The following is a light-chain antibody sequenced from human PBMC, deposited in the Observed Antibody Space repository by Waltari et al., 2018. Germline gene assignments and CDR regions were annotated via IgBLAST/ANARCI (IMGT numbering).Light chain of an antibody. CDR1: RDISNY. J-gene: IGKJ4*01. Sequence: DIQMTQSPTSQSASVGDRVTITCQASRDISNYLNWFQHKPGKAPKLLIYDVSNLETGVPSRFSGSGSGTDFTLTINSLQPEDIATYYCQQYYHLFSFGEGTKVGI. CDR2: DVS. CDR3: QQYYHLFS. V-gene: IGKV1-33*01.